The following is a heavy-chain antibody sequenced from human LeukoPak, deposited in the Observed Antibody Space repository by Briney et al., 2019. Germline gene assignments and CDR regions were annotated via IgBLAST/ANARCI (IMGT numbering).Heavy chain of an antibody. Sequence: PSETLSLTCTVSGGSISSGDYYWSWIRQPPGKGLEWIGYIYYSGSTYYNPSLKSRVTISVDTAKKQFSLKLSSVSGADTAVYYCARGKGESVYDFWSGYNWFDRWGQGTLVTVSS. CDR2: IYYSGST. CDR3: ARGKGESVYDFWSGYNWFDR. D-gene: IGHD3-3*01. J-gene: IGHJ5*02. CDR1: GGSISSGDYY. V-gene: IGHV4-30-4*01.